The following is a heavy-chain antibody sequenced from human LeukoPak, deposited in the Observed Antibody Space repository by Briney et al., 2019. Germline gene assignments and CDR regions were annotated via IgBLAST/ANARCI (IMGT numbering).Heavy chain of an antibody. D-gene: IGHD2-2*02. CDR1: GYTFTSYG. CDR2: ISAYNGNT. CDR3: AREVVPAAIEGSWFDP. Sequence: ASVKVSCKASGYTFTSYGISWVRQAPGQGLEWMGWISAYNGNTNYAQKLQGRVTMTTDTSTSTAYMELRSLRSDDTAVYYCAREVVPAAIEGSWFDPWGQGTLVTVSS. J-gene: IGHJ5*02. V-gene: IGHV1-18*01.